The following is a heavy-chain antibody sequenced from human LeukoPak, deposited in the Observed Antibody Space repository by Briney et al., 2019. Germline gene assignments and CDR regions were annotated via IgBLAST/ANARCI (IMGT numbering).Heavy chain of an antibody. V-gene: IGHV3-74*01. Sequence: GGSLRLSCAASGFTFSSYWMHWVRQAPGKGLVWVSRIRSDGSSTSYADSVKGRFTISRDNAKNTLYLQMNSLRAEDTAVYYCARDLFGDFWSGYYANWFDPWGQGTLVTVSS. CDR2: IRSDGSST. J-gene: IGHJ5*02. CDR3: ARDLFGDFWSGYYANWFDP. CDR1: GFTFSSYW. D-gene: IGHD3-3*01.